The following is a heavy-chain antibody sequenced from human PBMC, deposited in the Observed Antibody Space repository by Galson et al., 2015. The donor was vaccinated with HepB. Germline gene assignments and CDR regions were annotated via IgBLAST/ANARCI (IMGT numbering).Heavy chain of an antibody. D-gene: IGHD6-13*01. CDR3: ARGLRYSSSWYNWFDP. J-gene: IGHJ5*02. V-gene: IGHV4-34*01. Sequence: ETLSLTCAVYGGSFSGYYWSWIRQPPGKGLEWIGEINHSGSPNYNPSLKSRVTISVDTSKNQFSLKLSSVTAADTAVYYCARGLRYSSSWYNWFDPWGQGTLVTVSS. CDR1: GGSFSGYY. CDR2: INHSGSP.